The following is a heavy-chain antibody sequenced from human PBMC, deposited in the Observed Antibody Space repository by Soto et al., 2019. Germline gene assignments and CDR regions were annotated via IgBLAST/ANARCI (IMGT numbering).Heavy chain of an antibody. J-gene: IGHJ4*02. CDR3: ARVRCGSTSCLCLDY. D-gene: IGHD2-2*01. CDR2: IYYSGNT. Sequence: QVQLQESGPGLVKPSQTLSLTCTVSGGSISSSGYYWSWIRQHPGKGLEWIGYIYYSGNTHYNPSLRSRVIMSLITSKNQFSLTLNSVSAADTAVYYCARVRCGSTSCLCLDYWGQGTLVTVSS. CDR1: GGSISSSGYY. V-gene: IGHV4-31*03.